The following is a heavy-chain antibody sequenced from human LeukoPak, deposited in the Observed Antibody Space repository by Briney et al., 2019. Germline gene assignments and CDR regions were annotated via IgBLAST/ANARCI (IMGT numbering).Heavy chain of an antibody. V-gene: IGHV4-59*01. CDR2: IYYSGST. J-gene: IGHJ4*02. CDR3: ARSSLWLGELLFGLVYYFDY. D-gene: IGHD3-10*01. CDR1: GGSISSYY. Sequence: PSETLSLTCTVSGGSISSYYWSWIRQPPGKGLEWIGYIYYSGSTNYNPSLKSRVTISVDTSKNQFSLKLSSVTAADTAVYYCARSSLWLGELLFGLVYYFDYWGQGTLVTVSS.